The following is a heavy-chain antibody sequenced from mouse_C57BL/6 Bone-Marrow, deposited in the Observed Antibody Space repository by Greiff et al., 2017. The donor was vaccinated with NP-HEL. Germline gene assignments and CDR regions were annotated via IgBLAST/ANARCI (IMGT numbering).Heavy chain of an antibody. J-gene: IGHJ1*03. D-gene: IGHD1-1*01. CDR2: IDPSDSYT. V-gene: IGHV1-59*01. Sequence: VQLQLPGAELVRPGTSVKLSCKASGYTFTSYWMHWVKQRPGQGLEWIGVIDPSDSYTNYNQKFKGKATLTVDTSSSTAYMQLSSLTSEDSAVYYCASYGSSFYWYFDVWGTGTTVTVSS. CDR3: ASYGSSFYWYFDV. CDR1: GYTFTSYW.